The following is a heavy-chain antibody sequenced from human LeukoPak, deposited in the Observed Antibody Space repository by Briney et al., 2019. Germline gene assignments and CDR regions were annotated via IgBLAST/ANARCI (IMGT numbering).Heavy chain of an antibody. J-gene: IGHJ5*02. Sequence: PSQTLSLTCTVSGGSISSSTYFWGWIRQPPGKGLEWIGTIYYSGSTYYNPSLKSRVTISVDSSKNQFSLRLSSVTAADTAVYYCARESLTWLQSRTSWFDPWGQGTLVTVSS. CDR3: ARESLTWLQSRTSWFDP. D-gene: IGHD5-24*01. CDR2: IYYSGST. V-gene: IGHV4-39*07. CDR1: GGSISSSTYF.